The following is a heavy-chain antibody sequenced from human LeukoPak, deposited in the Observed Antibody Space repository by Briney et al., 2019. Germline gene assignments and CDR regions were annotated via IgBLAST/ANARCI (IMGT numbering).Heavy chain of an antibody. CDR1: GTYL. CDR3: VTFYETY. CDR2: INSDGSWT. J-gene: IGHJ4*02. D-gene: IGHD2/OR15-2a*01. V-gene: IGHV3-74*01. Sequence: GGSLRLSCAASGTYLMHWVRQAPGKGLVWVSHINSDGSWTGYADSVKGRFTISKDNAKNTVSLQMNNLRAEDTAVYYCVTFYETYWGRGTLVTVSS.